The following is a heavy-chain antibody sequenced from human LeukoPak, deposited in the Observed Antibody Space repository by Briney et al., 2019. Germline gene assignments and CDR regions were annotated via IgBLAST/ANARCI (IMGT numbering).Heavy chain of an antibody. CDR1: GGSFSGYY. CDR2: INHSGST. J-gene: IGHJ4*02. Sequence: PSETLSLTCAVYGGSFSGYYWSWIRQPPGKGLEWIGEINHSGSTNYNPSLKSRVTISVDTSKNQFSLKLSSVTAADTAVYYCARVAYDSSGYYADYWGQGTLVTVSS. CDR3: ARVAYDSSGYYADY. D-gene: IGHD3-22*01. V-gene: IGHV4-34*01.